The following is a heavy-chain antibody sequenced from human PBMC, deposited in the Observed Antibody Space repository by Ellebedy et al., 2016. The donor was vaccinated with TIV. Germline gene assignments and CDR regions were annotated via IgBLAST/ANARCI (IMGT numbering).Heavy chain of an antibody. CDR3: AKLAGIHPWYFDH. D-gene: IGHD2-15*01. V-gene: IGHV3-23*01. J-gene: IGHJ4*02. Sequence: GESLKISCAASGFAFTTCAMSWVRQAPGKGLEWVSTIFRDGGTTYHADSVKGRFTISRDNSKDTLSLQMNSLRAEDTAVYYCAKLAGIHPWYFDHWGQGTLVPVSS. CDR1: GFAFTTCA. CDR2: IFRDGGTT.